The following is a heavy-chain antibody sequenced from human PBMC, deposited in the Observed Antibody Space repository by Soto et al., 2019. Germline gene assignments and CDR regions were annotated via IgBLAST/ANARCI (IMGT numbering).Heavy chain of an antibody. J-gene: IGHJ4*02. Sequence: PGGSLRLSCVASGFTFSSFSMHWVRQVPGKGLEWLAVVTHADSVKGRFSISRDNSRKTLYLQMNGLRPEDTAVYYCVKDRSDTWSFDYCGQGTLVTVSS. D-gene: IGHD2-8*02. CDR2: VTH. CDR1: GFTFSSFS. V-gene: IGHV3-30*18. CDR3: VKDRSDTWSFDY.